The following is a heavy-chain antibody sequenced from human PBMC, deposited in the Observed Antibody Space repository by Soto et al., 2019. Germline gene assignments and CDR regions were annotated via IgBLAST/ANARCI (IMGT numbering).Heavy chain of an antibody. J-gene: IGHJ5*02. CDR3: ARTMVPLPWFDP. CDR2: IYYSGST. V-gene: IGHV4-31*03. D-gene: IGHD3-10*01. CDR1: GGSISSGGYY. Sequence: SETLSLTCTVSGGSISSGGYYWSWIRQHPGKGLEWIGYIYYSGSTYYNPSLKSRVTISVDTSKNQFSLKLSSVTAADTAVYYCARTMVPLPWFDPWGQGTLVTVSS.